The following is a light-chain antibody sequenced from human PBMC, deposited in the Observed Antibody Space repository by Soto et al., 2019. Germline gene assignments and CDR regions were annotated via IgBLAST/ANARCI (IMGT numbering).Light chain of an antibody. Sequence: EIVMTQSPATLSVSPGDRATLSCRASQSVDGYLAWYQQRPGQAPRLLISGASTRATGIAARFSGSGSGREFTLTISSLQSEDSALYYCQQYSNWPTFGQGTRLEIK. CDR1: QSVDGY. J-gene: IGKJ5*01. CDR2: GAS. V-gene: IGKV3-15*01. CDR3: QQYSNWPT.